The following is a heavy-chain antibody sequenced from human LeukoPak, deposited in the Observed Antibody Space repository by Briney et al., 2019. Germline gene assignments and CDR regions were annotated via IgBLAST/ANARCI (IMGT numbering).Heavy chain of an antibody. CDR1: GYTFTGYH. CDR3: ARGYGILRFLEFSGDC. Sequence: ASVKVSCKASGYTFTGYHMYWVRQARGQGLEWMGWINPNSGDTKYAEKFRGRVTMTRDTSISTAYMELSSLRSDDTAVYYCARGYGILRFLEFSGDCWGQGTLVTVSS. CDR2: INPNSGDT. D-gene: IGHD3-3*01. J-gene: IGHJ4*02. V-gene: IGHV1-2*02.